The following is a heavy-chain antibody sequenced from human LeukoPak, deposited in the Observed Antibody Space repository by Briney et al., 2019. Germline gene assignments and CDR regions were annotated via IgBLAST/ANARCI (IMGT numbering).Heavy chain of an antibody. CDR1: GFTFSSYA. J-gene: IGHJ5*02. V-gene: IGHV3-23*01. Sequence: PGGSLRLSCAASGFTFSSYAMSWVRQAPGKGLEWVSAISGSGGSTYYADSVKGRFTISRDNPKNTLYLQMNSLRAEDTAVYYCAKRVIKTAMAPSWFDPWGQGTLVTVSS. CDR2: ISGSGGST. CDR3: AKRVIKTAMAPSWFDP. D-gene: IGHD5-18*01.